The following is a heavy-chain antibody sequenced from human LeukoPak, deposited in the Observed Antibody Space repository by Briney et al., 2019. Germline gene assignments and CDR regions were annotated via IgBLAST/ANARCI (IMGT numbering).Heavy chain of an antibody. D-gene: IGHD2-8*01. Sequence: SETLSLTCTVSGGSISSYYWSWLRQPPGKGLEWIGYINYSGNTNYNPSLKSRVTISVDTSKNQFSLKLSSVTIADTAVYYCARDLGQSLPAVMAWAYWGQGTLVTVSS. CDR1: GGSISSYY. CDR3: ARDLGQSLPAVMAWAY. J-gene: IGHJ4*02. V-gene: IGHV4-59*01. CDR2: INYSGNT.